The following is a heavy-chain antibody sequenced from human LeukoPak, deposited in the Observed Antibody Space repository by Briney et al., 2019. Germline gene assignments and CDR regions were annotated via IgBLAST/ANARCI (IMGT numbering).Heavy chain of an antibody. D-gene: IGHD2-2*01. V-gene: IGHV3-21*01. CDR3: AALQYQLLSYGMDV. CDR1: GFTFSSYS. CDR2: ISSSSSYI. Sequence: PGGSLRLSCAASGFTFSSYSMNWVRRARGKGLEWVLSISSSSSYIYYADSVKGRFTISRDNAKNSLYLQMNSLRAEDTAVYYCAALQYQLLSYGMDVWGQGTTVTVSS. J-gene: IGHJ6*02.